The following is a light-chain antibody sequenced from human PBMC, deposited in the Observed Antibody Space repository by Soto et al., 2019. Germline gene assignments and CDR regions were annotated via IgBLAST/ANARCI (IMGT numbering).Light chain of an antibody. CDR3: MQRSVFLYT. V-gene: IGKV2-40*01. CDR1: HHPQHCNGYNY. J-gene: IGKJ2*01. Sequence: IVMTHYKVSLTVTPGEAASFSSMPRHHPQHCNGYNYVDWSLQKPGQSPQLLIYTLSYRASGVPDRFSSSGSGTAFTLKISMVEAEDVGVYFYCMQRSVFLYTFGHG. CDR2: TLS.